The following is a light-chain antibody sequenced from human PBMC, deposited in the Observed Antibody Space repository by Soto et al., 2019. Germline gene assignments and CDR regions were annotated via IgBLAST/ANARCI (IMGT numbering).Light chain of an antibody. CDR2: GVS. CDR1: QGISHY. V-gene: IGKV1-39*01. Sequence: DIQLTQSPSSLSASVGDEVTITCRASQGISHYLTWYQQKPGRAPTLLIYGVSTLQSGVPSRFSGGGSGTDFTLTISNLQLEDFATYYCQQSYEAQFTFGGGTRVEIK. CDR3: QQSYEAQFT. J-gene: IGKJ4*01.